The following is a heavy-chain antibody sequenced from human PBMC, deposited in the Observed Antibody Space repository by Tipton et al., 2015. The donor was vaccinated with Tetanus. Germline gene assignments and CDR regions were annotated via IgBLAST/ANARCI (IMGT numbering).Heavy chain of an antibody. CDR1: GFTVSSNY. V-gene: IGHV3-66*01. D-gene: IGHD4-17*01. CDR2: IYSGGST. Sequence: SLRLSCAASGFTVSSNYMNWVRQAPGKGLEWVSVIYSGGSTYYADSVKGRFTISRDNSKNTLYLQMNSLRAEDTAVYYCARDRDGDYAAFDYWGQRTLVTVSS. CDR3: ARDRDGDYAAFDY. J-gene: IGHJ4*02.